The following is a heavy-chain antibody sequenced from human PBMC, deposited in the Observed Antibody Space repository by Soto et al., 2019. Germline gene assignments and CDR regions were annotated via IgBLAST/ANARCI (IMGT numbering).Heavy chain of an antibody. CDR2: INPNSGGT. Sequence: QVQLVQSGAEVKKPGASVKVSCKASGYTFTGYYMHWVRQAPGQGLEWMGWINPNSGGTHYAQKFQGWVTMTRDTSISTAYMERSRLSSDDTAVYYCAAEGVLRFLEWLHRTPTYGMDVWGQGTTVTVSS. CDR1: GYTFTGYY. CDR3: AAEGVLRFLEWLHRTPTYGMDV. D-gene: IGHD3-3*01. J-gene: IGHJ6*02. V-gene: IGHV1-2*04.